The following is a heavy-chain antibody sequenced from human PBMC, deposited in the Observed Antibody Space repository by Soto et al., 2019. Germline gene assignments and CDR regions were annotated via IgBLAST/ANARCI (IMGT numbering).Heavy chain of an antibody. V-gene: IGHV1-58*01. CDR2: IVVGSGNR. CDR3: ASGGDYDSSGSRQTWDGMDV. CDR1: GFSFTRSA. Sequence: QMQLVQSGPEVKKPGTSVKVSCKASGFSFTRSAVQWVRQARGQRLEWIGWIVVGSGNRKYAQKFQERVTITRDMSTSTADIELSRLRAEDTAVYYCASGGDYDSSGSRQTWDGMDVWGHGPAVTVSS. J-gene: IGHJ6*02. D-gene: IGHD3-22*01.